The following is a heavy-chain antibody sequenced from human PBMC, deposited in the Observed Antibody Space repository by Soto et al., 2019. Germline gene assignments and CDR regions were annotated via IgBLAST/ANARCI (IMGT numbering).Heavy chain of an antibody. Sequence: QVQLVESGGGVVQPGRSLRLSCAASGFTFSSYAMHWVRQAPGKGLEWVAVISYDGSNKYYADSVKGRFTISRDNSKNTLYLQMNSLRAEDTAVYYSARDSDTVRAPYYYYGMDVWGQGTTVTVSS. CDR3: ARDSDTVRAPYYYYGMDV. CDR2: ISYDGSNK. J-gene: IGHJ6*02. CDR1: GFTFSSYA. V-gene: IGHV3-30-3*01. D-gene: IGHD5-18*01.